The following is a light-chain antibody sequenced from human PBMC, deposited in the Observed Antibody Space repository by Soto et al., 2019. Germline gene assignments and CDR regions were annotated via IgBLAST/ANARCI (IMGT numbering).Light chain of an antibody. CDR2: KAS. CDR3: QQYNSYSWT. V-gene: IGKV1-5*03. CDR1: QSISSW. J-gene: IGKJ1*01. Sequence: DIPMTQSPSTLSASVGDRVTITCRASQSISSWLAWYQQKPGKAPKLLIYKASILESGVPSRFSGSESGTEFTLTISSLQPDDFATYYCQQYNSYSWTFGQGTEVEIK.